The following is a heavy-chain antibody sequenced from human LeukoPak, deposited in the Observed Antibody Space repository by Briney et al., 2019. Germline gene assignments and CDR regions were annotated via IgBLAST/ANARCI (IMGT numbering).Heavy chain of an antibody. CDR1: GYTFTSYD. J-gene: IGHJ5*02. Sequence: ASVKVSCKASGYTFTSYDINWVRQATGQGLEWMGWMNPNSGNTGYAQKFQGRVTMTRNTSISTAYMELSSLRSEDTAVYYCARNRKTSRITIFGVPHAPLGFDPWGQGTLVTVSS. CDR2: MNPNSGNT. CDR3: ARNRKTSRITIFGVPHAPLGFDP. V-gene: IGHV1-8*01. D-gene: IGHD3-3*01.